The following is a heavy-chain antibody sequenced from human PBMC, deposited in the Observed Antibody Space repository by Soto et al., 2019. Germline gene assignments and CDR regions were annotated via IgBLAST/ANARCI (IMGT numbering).Heavy chain of an antibody. V-gene: IGHV1-69*12. CDR3: ARPPLVPAAKGRDYYYGMDV. CDR2: IIPIFGTA. J-gene: IGHJ6*02. D-gene: IGHD2-2*01. Sequence: QVQLVQSGAEVKKPGSSVKVSCKASGGTFSSYAISWVRQAPGQGLEWMGGIIPIFGTANYAQKFQGRVTITADESTSTAYMELSSLRSEDTAVYYCARPPLVPAAKGRDYYYGMDVWGQGTTVTVSS. CDR1: GGTFSSYA.